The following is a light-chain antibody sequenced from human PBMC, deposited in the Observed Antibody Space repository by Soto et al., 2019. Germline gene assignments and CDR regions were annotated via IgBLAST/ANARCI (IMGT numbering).Light chain of an antibody. V-gene: IGLV2-14*01. CDR2: EVG. CDR3: SSFTNSRAYV. J-gene: IGLJ1*01. Sequence: LTQPASVSGSPGQSITISCTGTSSDVGTYNYVSWYQQHPGKAPKLMIYEVGNRPSGVSNRLSGSKSGNTASLTISGLQAEDEADYYCSSFTNSRAYVFGTGTKVTVL. CDR1: SSDVGTYNY.